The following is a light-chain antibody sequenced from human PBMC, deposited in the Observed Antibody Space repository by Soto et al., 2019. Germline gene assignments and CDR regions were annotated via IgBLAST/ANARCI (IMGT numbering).Light chain of an antibody. Sequence: EIVLTQSPATLSLSPGERATLSCRVSQSVSSYLAWYQQKPGQAPRLLIYDASNRATGIPARFSGSGSVTDFSLTISSLEPEDFAVYYCQQRSNWPPLNFSGGTKVEIK. J-gene: IGKJ4*01. CDR1: QSVSSY. CDR3: QQRSNWPPLN. CDR2: DAS. V-gene: IGKV3-11*01.